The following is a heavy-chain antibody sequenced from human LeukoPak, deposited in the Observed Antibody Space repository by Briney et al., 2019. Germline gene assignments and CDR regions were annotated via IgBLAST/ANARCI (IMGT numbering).Heavy chain of an antibody. CDR1: GFTFSSYC. Sequence: PGGSLRLSCAASGFTFSSYCMHGVRQAPGKGLEWVAFIRQDGSNKYYADSVKGRFTISRDNYKNTLYLQMNSLRAEDTAVYYCAKGRTQDFWSGYTLSPDAFDIWGQGTMVTVSS. CDR2: IRQDGSNK. V-gene: IGHV3-30*02. CDR3: AKGRTQDFWSGYTLSPDAFDI. J-gene: IGHJ3*02. D-gene: IGHD3-3*01.